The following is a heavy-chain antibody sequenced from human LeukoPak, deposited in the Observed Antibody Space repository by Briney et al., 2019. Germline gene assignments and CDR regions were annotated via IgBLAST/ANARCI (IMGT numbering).Heavy chain of an antibody. J-gene: IGHJ4*02. CDR1: GYTFTSYA. D-gene: IGHD1-26*01. CDR3: ARVGSPQSGSYYAVDY. V-gene: IGHV1-3*01. Sequence: ASVKVSCKASGYTFTSYAMHWVRQAPGQRLEWMGRINAGNGNTKYSQKFQGRVTITRDTSASTAYMELSSLRSEDTAVYYCARVGSPQSGSYYAVDYWGQGTLVTVSS. CDR2: INAGNGNT.